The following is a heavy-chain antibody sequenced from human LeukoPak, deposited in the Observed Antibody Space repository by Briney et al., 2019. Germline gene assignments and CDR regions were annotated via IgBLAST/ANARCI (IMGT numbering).Heavy chain of an antibody. V-gene: IGHV3-74*01. J-gene: IGHJ5*02. D-gene: IGHD3-10*01. CDR3: ARESGYHGSGFDP. CDR2: IKSDGSST. Sequence: GGSLRLSCAAPGFTFNSYWMHRVRQGPGKGLVWVSRIKSDGSSTSYADSVKGRFTISRDNAKNTLYLQMNSLRDEDTAVYYCARESGYHGSGFDPWGQGTLVTVSS. CDR1: GFTFNSYW.